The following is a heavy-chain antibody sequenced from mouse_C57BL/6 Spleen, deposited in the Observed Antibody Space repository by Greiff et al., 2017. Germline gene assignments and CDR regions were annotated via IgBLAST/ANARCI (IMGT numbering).Heavy chain of an antibody. CDR3: ARGYSGYAMDY. D-gene: IGHD3-1*01. Sequence: QVQLQQPGAELVKPGASVKLSCKASGYTFTSYWMQWVKQRPGPGLEWIGEIDPSDSYTNYNEKFKGKATLTVDTSSSTAYMQISSLTSEDSAVYDCARGYSGYAMDYWGQGTSVTVSS. J-gene: IGHJ4*01. V-gene: IGHV1-50*01. CDR1: GYTFTSYW. CDR2: IDPSDSYT.